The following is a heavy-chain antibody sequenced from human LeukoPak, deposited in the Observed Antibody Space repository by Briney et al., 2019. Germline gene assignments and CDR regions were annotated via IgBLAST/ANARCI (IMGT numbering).Heavy chain of an antibody. CDR1: GGSFSGYY. J-gene: IGHJ4*02. CDR2: INHSGST. D-gene: IGHD5-18*01. CDR3: ARGLKGYSYGYWHY. V-gene: IGHV4-34*01. Sequence: SETLSLTCAVYGGSFSGYYWSWIRQPPGKGLEWIGEINHSGSTNYNPSLKSRVTISVDTSKNQFSLKLSSVTAADTAVYYCARGLKGYSYGYWHYWGQGTLVTVSS.